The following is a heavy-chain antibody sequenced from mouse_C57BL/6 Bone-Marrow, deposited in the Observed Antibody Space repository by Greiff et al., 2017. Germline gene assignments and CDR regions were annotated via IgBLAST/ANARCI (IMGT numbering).Heavy chain of an antibody. D-gene: IGHD1-1*01. V-gene: IGHV1-26*01. CDR2: INPNNGGT. J-gene: IGHJ1*03. CDR3: ARATVVATRAYWYFDV. CDR1: GYTFTDYY. Sequence: EVQLQQSGPELVKPGASVKISCKASGYTFTDYYMNWVKQSHGKSLEWIGDINPNNGGTSYNQKFTGKATLTVDKSSSTAYMELRSLTSEDSAVYYCARATVVATRAYWYFDVWGTGTTVTVSS.